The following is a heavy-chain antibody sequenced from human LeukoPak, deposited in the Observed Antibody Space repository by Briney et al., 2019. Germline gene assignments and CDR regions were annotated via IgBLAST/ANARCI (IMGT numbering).Heavy chain of an antibody. D-gene: IGHD3-10*01. J-gene: IGHJ6*04. V-gene: IGHV4-39*01. CDR3: ARLSGRGGSGTYYKVMDV. CDR1: GGSISSSSYY. CDR2: IYYSGST. Sequence: SETLSHTCTVSGGSISSSSYYWGWIRQPPGKGLEWIGSIYYSGSTYYNPSLKSRVTISVDTSKNQFSLKLSSVTAADTAVYYCARLSGRGGSGTYYKVMDVWGKGTTVTVSS.